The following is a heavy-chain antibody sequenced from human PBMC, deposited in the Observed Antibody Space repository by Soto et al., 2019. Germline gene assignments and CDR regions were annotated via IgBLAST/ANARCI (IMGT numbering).Heavy chain of an antibody. D-gene: IGHD3-9*01. V-gene: IGHV3-15*07. CDR1: GFTFSNAW. J-gene: IGHJ4*02. CDR2: IKSKTDGGTT. CDR3: TTLCDWVEFDS. Sequence: EVQLVESGGGLVKPGGSLRLSCAASGFTFSNAWMNWVRQAPGKGLEWVGRIKSKTDGGTTDYAEPVKGRVTISRDDSKNTRYRQMNSLKTEDTAVYYCTTLCDWVEFDSWGQGTLVTVSS.